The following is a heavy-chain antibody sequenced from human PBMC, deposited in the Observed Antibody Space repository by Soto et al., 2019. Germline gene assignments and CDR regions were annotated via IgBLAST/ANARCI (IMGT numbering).Heavy chain of an antibody. CDR1: GGSISSGDYY. Sequence: SETLSLTCTVSGGSISSGDYYWSWIRQPPGKGLEWIGYIYYSGSTYYNPSLKSRVTISVDTSKNQFSLKLSSVTAADTAVYYCARDRPSYYPYSSSWSFYYYYGMDVWGQGTTVTVSS. J-gene: IGHJ6*02. CDR3: ARDRPSYYPYSSSWSFYYYYGMDV. CDR2: IYYSGST. D-gene: IGHD6-13*01. V-gene: IGHV4-30-4*01.